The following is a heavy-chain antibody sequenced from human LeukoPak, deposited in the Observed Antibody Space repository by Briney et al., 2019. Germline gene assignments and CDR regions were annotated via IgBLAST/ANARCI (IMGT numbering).Heavy chain of an antibody. D-gene: IGHD2-15*01. V-gene: IGHV3-23*01. J-gene: IGHJ3*01. CDR2: FSGSGGSI. CDR1: GFTFYSYA. CDR3: ATEVVVPGVGAIDV. Sequence: GGSLRLSCAASGFTFYSYAMNWVRQTPGKGLEWVSTFSGSGGSIYYADSVRGRFTISRDNSKNTLRLQMNSLRAEDTSVYYCATEVVVPGVGAIDVWGQGTMVTVSS.